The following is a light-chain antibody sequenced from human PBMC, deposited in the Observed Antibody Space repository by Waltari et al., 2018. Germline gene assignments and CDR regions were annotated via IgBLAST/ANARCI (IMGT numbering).Light chain of an antibody. CDR3: SSYTSSSPVV. J-gene: IGLJ2*01. CDR1: SSDVGGYNY. V-gene: IGLV2-14*01. CDR2: DVS. Sequence: QSALTQPASGSGSPGQSITISCTGTSSDVGGYNYVSWYQQHPGKAPKLMIYDVSKRPSGVSNRFSGSKSGNTASLTISGLQAEDEADYYCSSYTSSSPVVFGGGTKLTVL.